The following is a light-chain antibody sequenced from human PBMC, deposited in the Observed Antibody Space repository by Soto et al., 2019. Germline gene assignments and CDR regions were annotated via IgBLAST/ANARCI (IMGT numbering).Light chain of an antibody. Sequence: DVQMTQSPSSLSASIGDRVTITCRASESISTWLAWYQQKPGQAPKLLITHSSTLQNGVPSRFIGRGSGTEFTLTISSLQPDVFATYYCQQYNFFRTFGQGTKVEV. CDR2: HSS. J-gene: IGKJ1*01. CDR3: QQYNFFRT. CDR1: ESISTW. V-gene: IGKV1-5*03.